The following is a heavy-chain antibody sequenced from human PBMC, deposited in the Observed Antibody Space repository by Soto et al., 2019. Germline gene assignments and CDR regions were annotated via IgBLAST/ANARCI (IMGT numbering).Heavy chain of an antibody. CDR2: IIPISGTA. Sequence: QVQLVQSGAEVKKPGSSVKVSCKASGGTFSSYAISWVRQAPGQGLEWMGGIIPISGTANYAQKFPGRVTITADESTSTAYMELSSLRSEDTAVYYCARSQGSSTSLEIYYYYYYGMDVWGQGTTVTVSS. CDR1: GGTFSSYA. CDR3: ARSQGSSTSLEIYYYYYYGMDV. V-gene: IGHV1-69*01. J-gene: IGHJ6*02. D-gene: IGHD2-2*01.